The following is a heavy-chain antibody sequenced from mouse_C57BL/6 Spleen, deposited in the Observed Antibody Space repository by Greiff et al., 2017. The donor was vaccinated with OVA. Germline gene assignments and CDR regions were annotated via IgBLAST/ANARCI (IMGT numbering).Heavy chain of an antibody. J-gene: IGHJ2*01. V-gene: IGHV5-4*03. CDR2: ISDGGSYT. D-gene: IGHD2-5*01. CDR1: GFTFSSYA. Sequence: DVMLVESGGGLVKPGGSLKLSCAASGFTFSSYAMSWVRQTPEKRLEWVATISDGGSYTYYPDNVKGRFTISRDNAKNNLYLQMSHLKSEDTAMYYCARAYYSNLYYFDYWGQGTTLTVSS. CDR3: ARAYYSNLYYFDY.